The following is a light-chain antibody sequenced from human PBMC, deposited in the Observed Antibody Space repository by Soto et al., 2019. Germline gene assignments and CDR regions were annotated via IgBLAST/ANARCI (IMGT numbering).Light chain of an antibody. J-gene: IGKJ5*01. CDR3: QQRSNWST. CDR2: DAS. CDR1: QSVSSY. Sequence: EIVLTQSPATLSLSPGERATLSCRASQSVSSYLAWYQQKPGQAPRLLIYDASNRATGIPARFSGSGSGTDFTLIISSLEPEDFAVYYCQQRSNWSTFGQGTRLEIK. V-gene: IGKV3-11*01.